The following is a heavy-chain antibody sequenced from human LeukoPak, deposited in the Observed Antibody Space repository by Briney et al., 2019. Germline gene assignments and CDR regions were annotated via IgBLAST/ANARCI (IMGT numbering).Heavy chain of an antibody. CDR2: ISGTGNRT. Sequence: GGSLRLSCAASGFTFSSYAMGWGRQAPGKGLEWVSAISGTGNRTYYADSVKGRFTISRDNSKNTLYLQMNSLRAEDTAVYYCAKWGCSGGSCYPFDYWGQGTLVTVSS. V-gene: IGHV3-23*01. D-gene: IGHD2-15*01. CDR3: AKWGCSGGSCYPFDY. CDR1: GFTFSSYA. J-gene: IGHJ4*02.